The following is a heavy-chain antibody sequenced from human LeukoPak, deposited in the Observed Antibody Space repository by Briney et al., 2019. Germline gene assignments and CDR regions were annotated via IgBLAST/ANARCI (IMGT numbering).Heavy chain of an antibody. Sequence: SETLSLTCAVYGGSFSGYYWSWLRQPPGKGLEWIGEINHSGSTNYNPSLKSRVTISVDTSKNQFSLKLSSVTAADTAVYYCARAIYYDSSGYYYYFDYWGQGTLVTVSS. J-gene: IGHJ4*02. CDR2: INHSGST. V-gene: IGHV4-34*01. CDR1: GGSFSGYY. D-gene: IGHD3-22*01. CDR3: ARAIYYDSSGYYYYFDY.